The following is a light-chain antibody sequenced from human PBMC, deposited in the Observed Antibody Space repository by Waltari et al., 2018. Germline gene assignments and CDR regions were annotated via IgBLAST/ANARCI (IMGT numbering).Light chain of an antibody. Sequence: DIVMTQSPDSLAVSLGERATINCKSSQCVLYSSNNKNYLGWYQQKPGKPPRLLIYWASTRESGVPDRFSGSGSGTDFTLTISSLQAEDVAVYYCQQYFTTPTFGQGTKLEIK. J-gene: IGKJ2*01. CDR2: WAS. CDR3: QQYFTTPT. CDR1: QCVLYSSNNKNY. V-gene: IGKV4-1*01.